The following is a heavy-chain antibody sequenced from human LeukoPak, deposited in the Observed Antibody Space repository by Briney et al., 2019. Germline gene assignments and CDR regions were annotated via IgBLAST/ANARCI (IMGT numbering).Heavy chain of an antibody. CDR3: ARDCVPTQNYYDSSGYHYDY. V-gene: IGHV3-11*05. Sequence: GGSLRLSCAASGFTFSDYYMSWIRQAPGKGLEWVAYISGSSSRTNYADSVKGRFTISRDNAKNSLYLQMNSLRAEDTAVYYCARDCVPTQNYYDSSGYHYDYWGQGTLVTVSS. CDR2: ISGSSSRT. D-gene: IGHD3-22*01. J-gene: IGHJ4*02. CDR1: GFTFSDYY.